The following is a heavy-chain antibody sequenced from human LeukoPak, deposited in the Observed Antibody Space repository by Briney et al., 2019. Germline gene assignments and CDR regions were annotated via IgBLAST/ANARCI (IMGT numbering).Heavy chain of an antibody. D-gene: IGHD4-23*01. V-gene: IGHV4-61*02. CDR1: GGSISSGNYY. CDR2: IYTRGST. CDR3: ARIEYGTNSGGLDY. Sequence: SQTLSLTCTVSGGSISSGNYYWSWIRQPAGKGLEWIGRIYTRGSTKYTPSLKSRVTMSVDTSKNQFSLRLSSVTAADTAVYYCARIEYGTNSGGLDYWGQGTLVIVSS. J-gene: IGHJ4*02.